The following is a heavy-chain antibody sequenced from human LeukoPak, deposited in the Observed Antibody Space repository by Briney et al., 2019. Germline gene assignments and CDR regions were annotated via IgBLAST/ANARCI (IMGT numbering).Heavy chain of an antibody. CDR3: ARDAAAYSYGPDAVVFDY. Sequence: SQTLSLTCAISGDSVSSNSAAWNWIRQSPSRGLEWLGRTYYRSKWYNDYAVSVKSRITINPDTSKNQFSLQLNSVTPEDTAVYYCARDAAAYSYGPDAVVFDYWGQGTLVTVSS. CDR2: TYYRSKWYN. J-gene: IGHJ4*02. D-gene: IGHD5-18*01. CDR1: GDSVSSNSAA. V-gene: IGHV6-1*01.